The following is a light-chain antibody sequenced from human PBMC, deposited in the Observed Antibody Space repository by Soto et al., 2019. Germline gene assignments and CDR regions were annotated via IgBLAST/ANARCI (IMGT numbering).Light chain of an antibody. V-gene: IGKV3-15*01. CDR2: GAS. J-gene: IGKJ5*01. Sequence: ETVMTQSPATLSVSPGERATLSCWASQSVNSNLAWYQQKLGQAPRVLIYGASTRATGIPARFSGSGSGTDFTLTISRLEPEDFAVYYCQQYKTFGQGTRLEI. CDR3: QQYKT. CDR1: QSVNSN.